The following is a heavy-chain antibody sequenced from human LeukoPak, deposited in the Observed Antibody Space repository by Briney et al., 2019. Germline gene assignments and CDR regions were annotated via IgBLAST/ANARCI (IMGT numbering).Heavy chain of an antibody. CDR3: ARTEESGYSYGYFGYYYYMDV. V-gene: IGHV4-39*07. Sequence: SETLSLTCTVSGGSISSSSYYWGWIRQPPGKGLEWIGSIYYSGCTYYNPSLKSRVTISVDTSKNQFSLKLSSVTAADTAVYYCARTEESGYSYGYFGYYYYMDVWGKGTTVTVSS. J-gene: IGHJ6*03. D-gene: IGHD5-18*01. CDR1: GGSISSSSYY. CDR2: IYYSGCT.